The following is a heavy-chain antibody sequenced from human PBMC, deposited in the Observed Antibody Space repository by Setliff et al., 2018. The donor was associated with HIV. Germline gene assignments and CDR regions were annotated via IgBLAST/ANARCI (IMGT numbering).Heavy chain of an antibody. J-gene: IGHJ4*02. D-gene: IGHD3-10*01. Sequence: ASVKVSCKASGYSFTTYAVHWVRQAPGQRPEWMGWINAANGKTRYPQRFEARVTITMDTGASTAYMELNSLRSEDSAVYYCARGVIRGVISQGGLDYWGPGTLVTVSS. CDR2: INAANGKT. V-gene: IGHV1-3*01. CDR1: GYSFTTYA. CDR3: ARGVIRGVISQGGLDY.